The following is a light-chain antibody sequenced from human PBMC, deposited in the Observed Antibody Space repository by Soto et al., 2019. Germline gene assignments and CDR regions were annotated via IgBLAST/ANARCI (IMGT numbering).Light chain of an antibody. CDR3: QQYNSHSLT. V-gene: IGKV1-5*01. Sequence: DIQMTQSPSTLSASVGDRENITSRASQSISSWLAWYQQKPGKAPKLLIYDASSLESGVPSRFSGSGSGTEFTLSISSLQPDDFATYYCQQYNSHSLTFGGGTKVDIK. CDR2: DAS. CDR1: QSISSW. J-gene: IGKJ4*01.